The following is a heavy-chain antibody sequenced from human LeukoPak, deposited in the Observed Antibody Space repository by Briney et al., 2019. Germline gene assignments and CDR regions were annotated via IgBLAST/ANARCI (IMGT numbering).Heavy chain of an antibody. Sequence: GGSLRLSCAASGFIFGTYAMTWVRQAPGKGLEWVSVISGSGGSTYYADSVKGRLTISRDNSKNTLYLQMNSLRAEDTAVYYCAKADYGSGTYKFDYWGQGTLVTVSS. J-gene: IGHJ4*02. V-gene: IGHV3-23*01. CDR3: AKADYGSGTYKFDY. CDR2: ISGSGGST. D-gene: IGHD3-10*01. CDR1: GFIFGTYA.